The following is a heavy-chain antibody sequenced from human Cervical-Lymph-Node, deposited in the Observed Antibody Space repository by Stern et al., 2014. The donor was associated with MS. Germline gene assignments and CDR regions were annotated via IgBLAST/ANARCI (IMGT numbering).Heavy chain of an antibody. CDR1: GGTFNNYA. CDR2: ITPIFDAT. Sequence: QVQLVESGAEVKMPGSSVKVSCKTSGGTFNNYAISWVRQAPGQGLEWMGGITPIFDATNYAQKLQGRITITADESTRTAYMELSSFRSDDTAMYYCARGDSEAPIYYFDYWGQGTLVTVSS. CDR3: ARGDSEAPIYYFDY. D-gene: IGHD2-21*01. V-gene: IGHV1-69*01. J-gene: IGHJ4*02.